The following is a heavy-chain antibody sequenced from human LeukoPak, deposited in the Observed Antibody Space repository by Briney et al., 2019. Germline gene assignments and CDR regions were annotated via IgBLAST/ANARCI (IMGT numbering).Heavy chain of an antibody. V-gene: IGHV1-69*04. CDR2: IIPILGIA. CDR3: ARSREPRRGNRDISDAFDI. J-gene: IGHJ3*02. CDR1: GGTFISYA. Sequence: SVKVSCKASGGTFISYAISWVRQAPGQGLEWMGRIIPILGIANYAQKFQGRVTITADKATSTAYMELSSLRSEDTAVYYCARSREPRRGNRDISDAFDIWGQGTMVTVS. D-gene: IGHD3-9*01.